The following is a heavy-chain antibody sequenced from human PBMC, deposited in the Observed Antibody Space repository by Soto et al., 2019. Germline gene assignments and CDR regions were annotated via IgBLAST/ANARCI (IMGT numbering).Heavy chain of an antibody. D-gene: IGHD3-16*01. CDR1: GFAFKYAR. CDR3: TTDWGSGTHYARAFDV. V-gene: IGHV3-15*01. J-gene: IGHJ3*01. Sequence: PGGSLRLSCAASGFAFKYARMTWVRQAPGKGLEWVGHIRSNIDGATTAHAAPVKGRFTISRDESKNTVDLQMNSLITEDTAVYYCTTDWGSGTHYARAFDVWGQGTMVTVSS. CDR2: IRSNIDGATT.